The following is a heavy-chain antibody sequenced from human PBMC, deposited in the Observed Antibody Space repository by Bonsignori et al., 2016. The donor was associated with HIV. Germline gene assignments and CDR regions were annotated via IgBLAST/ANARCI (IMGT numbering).Heavy chain of an antibody. Sequence: RQAPGKGLEWIGSIYYSGNTYYNPSLKSRVTISVDTSKNQFSLKLTSVTAADTAMYYCARDRPPDTTMGPWDDSWGQGTLVTVSS. J-gene: IGHJ5*02. V-gene: IGHV4-39*07. CDR2: IYYSGNT. D-gene: IGHD5-18*01. CDR3: ARDRPPDTTMGPWDDS.